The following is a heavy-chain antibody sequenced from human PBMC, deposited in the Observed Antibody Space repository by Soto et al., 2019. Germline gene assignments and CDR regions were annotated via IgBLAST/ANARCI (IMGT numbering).Heavy chain of an antibody. CDR3: ARSHITDIAVAAHFDY. J-gene: IGHJ4*02. CDR1: GGSFSGYY. CDR2: INHSGST. Sequence: PSETLSLTCAVYGGSFSGYYWSWIRQPPGKGLEWIGEINHSGSTNYNPSLKSRVTISVDTSKNQFSLKLSSVTAADTAVYYCARSHITDIAVAAHFDYWGQGTLVTVSS. V-gene: IGHV4-34*01. D-gene: IGHD6-19*01.